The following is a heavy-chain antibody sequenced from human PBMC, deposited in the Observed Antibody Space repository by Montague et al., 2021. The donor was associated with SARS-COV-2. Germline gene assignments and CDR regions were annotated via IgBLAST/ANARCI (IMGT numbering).Heavy chain of an antibody. CDR3: ARERQDNWFDG. CDR2: IYHRGST. CDR1: GGSLSSVY. V-gene: IGHV4-59*01. J-gene: IGHJ5*02. D-gene: IGHD2-15*01. Sequence: SETLSLTCTVSGGSLSSVYWSWIRQSPGKGLEWIGYIYHRGSTNYNPSLKSRVTLSVDTSKNQFSLKVYSVTAADTAVYYCARERQDNWFDGWGQGTLVTVSS.